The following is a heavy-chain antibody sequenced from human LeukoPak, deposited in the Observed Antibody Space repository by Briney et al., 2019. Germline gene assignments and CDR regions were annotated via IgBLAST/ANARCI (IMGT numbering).Heavy chain of an antibody. D-gene: IGHD2-21*02. CDR1: GGSISSDGYY. V-gene: IGHV4-30-2*01. CDR3: ARDLSANCGGDCYSHWYFDL. J-gene: IGHJ2*01. Sequence: SETLSLTCTVSGGSISSDGYYWSWIRQPPGKGLEWIEYIYHSGSTYSNPSLKSRVTISVDRSKNQFSLKLSSVTAADTAVYYCARDLSANCGGDCYSHWYFDLWGRGTLVTVSS. CDR2: IYHSGST.